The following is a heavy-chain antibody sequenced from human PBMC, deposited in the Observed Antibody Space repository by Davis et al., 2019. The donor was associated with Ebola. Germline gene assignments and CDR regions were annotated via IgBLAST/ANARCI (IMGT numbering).Heavy chain of an antibody. CDR3: ARGDGYNYFGN. CDR2: IKQDGSEK. Sequence: GESLKISCAASGFTFSSYWMSWVRQAPGKGLEWVANIKQDGSEKYYVDSVKGRFTISRDNSKNTLYLQMNSLRAEDTAVYYCARGDGYNYFGNWGQGTLVTVSS. CDR1: GFTFSSYW. D-gene: IGHD5-24*01. J-gene: IGHJ4*02. V-gene: IGHV3-7*01.